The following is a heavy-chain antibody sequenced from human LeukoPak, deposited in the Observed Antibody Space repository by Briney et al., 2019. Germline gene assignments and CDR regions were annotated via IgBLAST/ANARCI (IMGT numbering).Heavy chain of an antibody. V-gene: IGHV3-7*01. CDR3: ARTARLLES. CDR2: INQDGSEK. D-gene: IGHD2-21*02. J-gene: IGHJ4*02. CDR1: GFTFSSYW. Sequence: GGSLRLSCAASGFTFSSYWMTWVRQAPGMGPECVANINQDGSEKNYVDSVRGRFTISRDNARNSLYLQLNSLRAEDTAVYYCARTARLLESWGQGTLVTVSS.